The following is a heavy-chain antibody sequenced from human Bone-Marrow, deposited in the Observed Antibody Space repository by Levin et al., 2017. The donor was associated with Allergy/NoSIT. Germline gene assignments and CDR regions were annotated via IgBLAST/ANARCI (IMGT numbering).Heavy chain of an antibody. CDR1: GFSFWHYT. D-gene: IGHD3-22*01. CDR2: ISSSGDST. Sequence: GESLKISCAASGFSFWHYTMNWVRQAPGKGLEWVSCISSSGDSTYYADSVKGRFTISRDNAKNSLYLQLNLLRDEDTALYYCARDPARGYYDSSGYSGDHWGQGTLVTVSS. J-gene: IGHJ4*02. CDR3: ARDPARGYYDSSGYSGDH. V-gene: IGHV3-48*02.